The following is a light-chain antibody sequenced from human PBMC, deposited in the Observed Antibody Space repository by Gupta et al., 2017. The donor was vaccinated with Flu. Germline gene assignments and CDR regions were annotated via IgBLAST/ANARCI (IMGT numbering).Light chain of an antibody. V-gene: IGKV1-5*03. Sequence: DIQMTQSPSTLSASVGDRVTITCRASQSISNWLAWYQQKPGKAPKVLSYKAANLESGVLLRVRGSQYGTEYSSTRRSVKSDDFAHEDGQQSNGTFGQGTKVEIK. CDR1: QSISNW. CDR2: KAA. J-gene: IGKJ1*01. CDR3: QQSNGT.